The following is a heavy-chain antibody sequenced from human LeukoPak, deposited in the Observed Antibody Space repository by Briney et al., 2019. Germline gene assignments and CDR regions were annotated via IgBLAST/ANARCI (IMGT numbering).Heavy chain of an antibody. CDR1: GYTFTTYD. Sequence: ASVKVSCKASGYTFTTYDINWVRQATGQGLEWMGWMNPNSGNTGYTQKFQGRVTMTRNTSISTAYMELSSLRSEDTAVYYCAKGRGSGHKENWFDPWGQGTLVTVSS. CDR3: AKGRGSGHKENWFDP. CDR2: MNPNSGNT. D-gene: IGHD6-19*01. J-gene: IGHJ5*02. V-gene: IGHV1-8*01.